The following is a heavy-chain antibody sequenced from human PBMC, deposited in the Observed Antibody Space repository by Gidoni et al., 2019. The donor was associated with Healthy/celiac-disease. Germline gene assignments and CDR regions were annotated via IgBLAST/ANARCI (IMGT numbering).Heavy chain of an antibody. CDR2: INHSGST. D-gene: IGHD3-3*01. V-gene: IGHV4-34*01. J-gene: IGHJ5*02. CDR1: GGSFSGYY. CDR3: AGQFWSGYYLDWFDP. Sequence: QVQLQQWGAGLLKPSATLSLTCAVYGGSFSGYYWSWIRQPPGKGLEWIGEINHSGSTNYNPSLKSRVTISVDTSKNQFSLKLSSVTAADTAVYYCAGQFWSGYYLDWFDPWGQGTLVTVSS.